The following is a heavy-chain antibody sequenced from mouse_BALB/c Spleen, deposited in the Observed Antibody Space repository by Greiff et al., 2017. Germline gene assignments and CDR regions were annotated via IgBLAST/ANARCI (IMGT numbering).Heavy chain of an antibody. V-gene: IGHV5-6*03. CDR1: GFTFSSYG. CDR3: ASRSSYCAMDY. J-gene: IGHJ4*01. D-gene: IGHD1-1*01. CDR2: ISSGGSYT. Sequence: EVKLVESGGGLVKPGGSLKLSCAASGFTFSSYGMSWVRQTPDKRLEWVATISSGGSYTYYPDSVKGRFTISRDNAKNTLYLQMSSLKSEDTAMYYCASRSSYCAMDYWGQGTSVTVSA.